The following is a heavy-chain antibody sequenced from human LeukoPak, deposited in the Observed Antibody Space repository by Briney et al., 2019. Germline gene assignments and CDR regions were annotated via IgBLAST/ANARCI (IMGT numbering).Heavy chain of an antibody. CDR2: IGSSSSFM. CDR1: GFTLRTYV. V-gene: IGHV3-21*01. Sequence: GGSLRLSRAASGFTLRTYVMKWVPQAPGKGLEAVSSIGSSSSFMYYADSVRGRFTISRDNAQNSLYLQMNSLRAEDAAVYYCAREDYSSGNPTIDNWGQGTLVTVSS. CDR3: AREDYSSGNPTIDN. D-gene: IGHD3-10*01. J-gene: IGHJ4*02.